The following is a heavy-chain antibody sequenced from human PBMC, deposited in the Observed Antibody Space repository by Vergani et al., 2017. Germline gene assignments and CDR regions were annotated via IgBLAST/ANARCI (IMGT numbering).Heavy chain of an antibody. D-gene: IGHD2-2*01. CDR3: ASGEYSSSTSLYY. CDR2: ISGSGGST. Sequence: EVQLLESGGGLVQPGGSLRLSCAASGFTFSSYAMSWVRQAPGKGLEWVSAISGSGGSTYYADSVKGRFTISRDNSKNTLYLQMNSLRAEDTAVYYCASGEYSSSTSLYYWGQGTLVTVSS. V-gene: IGHV3-23*01. CDR1: GFTFSSYA. J-gene: IGHJ4*02.